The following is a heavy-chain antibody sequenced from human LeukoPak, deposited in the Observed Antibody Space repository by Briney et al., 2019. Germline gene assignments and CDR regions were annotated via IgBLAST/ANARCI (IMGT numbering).Heavy chain of an antibody. Sequence: GGSLRLSCAASGFTFSSYAMSWVCQAPGKGLEWVSAISGSGGSTYYADSVKGRFTISRDNSKNTLYLQMNSLGAEDTAVYYCAKVPQLRTISFDYWGQGTLVTVSS. J-gene: IGHJ4*02. CDR1: GFTFSSYA. CDR2: ISGSGGST. V-gene: IGHV3-23*01. D-gene: IGHD2-21*01. CDR3: AKVPQLRTISFDY.